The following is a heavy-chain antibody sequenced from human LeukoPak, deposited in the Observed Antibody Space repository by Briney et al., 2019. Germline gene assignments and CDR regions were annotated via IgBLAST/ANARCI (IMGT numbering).Heavy chain of an antibody. J-gene: IGHJ3*02. CDR2: ISWNSGSI. Sequence: SLRLSCAASGFTFDDYAMHWVRQAPGKGLEWVSGISWNSGSIGCADSVKGRFTISRDSAKNSLYLQMNSLRAEDTALYYCAKDIGGQLRDAFDIWGQGTMVTVSS. V-gene: IGHV3-9*01. CDR1: GFTFDDYA. CDR3: AKDIGGQLRDAFDI. D-gene: IGHD3-16*01.